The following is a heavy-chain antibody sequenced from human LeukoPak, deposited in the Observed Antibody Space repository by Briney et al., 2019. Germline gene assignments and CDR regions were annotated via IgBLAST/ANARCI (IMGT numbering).Heavy chain of an antibody. J-gene: IGHJ4*02. CDR2: INPNSGGT. Sequence: ASVKVSCKASGYTFTGYYMHWVRQAPGQGLEWMGWINPNSGGTNYAQKFQGRVTMTRDTSISTAYMELSRLRSDDTAVYYCARSRFYGVARRYYFGYWGQGTLVTVSS. CDR1: GYTFTGYY. CDR3: ARSRFYGVARRYYFGY. D-gene: IGHD3-3*01. V-gene: IGHV1-2*02.